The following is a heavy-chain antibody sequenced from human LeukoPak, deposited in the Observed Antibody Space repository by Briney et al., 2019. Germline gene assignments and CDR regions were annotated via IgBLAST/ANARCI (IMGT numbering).Heavy chain of an antibody. V-gene: IGHV3-23*01. J-gene: IGHJ4*02. Sequence: GGSLRLSCAASGFTFSSYAMSWVRQAPGKGLEWVSSLSYSGGSTNYADSVKGRFTISRDNSKNTLYLQMNGLRAEDTAVYYCAKAKYCSSSSCYFDYWGQGTLVTVSS. D-gene: IGHD2-2*01. CDR1: GFTFSSYA. CDR2: LSYSGGST. CDR3: AKAKYCSSSSCYFDY.